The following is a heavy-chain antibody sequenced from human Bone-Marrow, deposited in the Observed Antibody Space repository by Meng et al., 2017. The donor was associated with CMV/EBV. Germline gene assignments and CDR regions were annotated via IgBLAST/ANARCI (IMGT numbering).Heavy chain of an antibody. CDR1: GGSVRSGNYY. CDR3: ARAERFSKRFDP. D-gene: IGHD1-1*01. CDR2: TYYGGSA. Sequence: GSLRLSCTVSGGSVRSGNYYWSWIRQPPGKGLEWIGYTYYGGSADYNSSLKSRVTISIDTTQSQFSLKLNSVTAADTAVYYCARAERFSKRFDPWGQGTLVTVSS. J-gene: IGHJ5*02. V-gene: IGHV4-61*01.